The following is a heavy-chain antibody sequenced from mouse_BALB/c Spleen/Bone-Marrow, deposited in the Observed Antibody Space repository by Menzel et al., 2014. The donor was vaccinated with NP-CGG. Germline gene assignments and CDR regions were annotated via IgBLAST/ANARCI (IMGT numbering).Heavy chain of an antibody. J-gene: IGHJ3*01. CDR3: ARRGGYPWFAY. V-gene: IGHV1-9*01. CDR1: GYTFXNYW. CDR2: ILPGSYST. Sequence: VHLVESGAELMRPGASVKISCKATGYTFXNYWIEWVKQRPGHGLEWIGEILPGSYSTNYNEKLKGKATFTADTPSNTAYMQLSSLTSEDSAFYYCARRGGYPWFAYWGQGTLVTVSA. D-gene: IGHD2-2*01.